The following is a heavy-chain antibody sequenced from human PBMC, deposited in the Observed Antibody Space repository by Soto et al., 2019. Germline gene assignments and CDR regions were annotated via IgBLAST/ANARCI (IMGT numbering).Heavy chain of an antibody. CDR1: VGSFSGHY. V-gene: IGHV4-34*01. D-gene: IGHD6-19*01. CDR2: IIHSGGS. J-gene: IGHJ4*02. Sequence: PSETLSLTCGVYVGSFSGHYWSWIRQPPGKGLEWIGEIIHSGGSNYNPSLKSRVTISVDTSKNQFSLKLTSVTAADTAVYYCAIGMAVTGHYLDYWGQGNLVTVS. CDR3: AIGMAVTGHYLDY.